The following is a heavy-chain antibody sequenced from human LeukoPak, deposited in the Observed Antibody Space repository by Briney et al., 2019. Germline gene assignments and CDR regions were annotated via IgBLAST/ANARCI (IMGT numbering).Heavy chain of an antibody. Sequence: GGSLRLSCAASGLTVSDNCMTWVRQAPGKGLEWVSVIYAGGSTFYADSVKGRFTISRDNSKNTVYLQMNSLRAEDTAVYYCARDRSYDSSGYPFDFWGQGTLVTVSS. V-gene: IGHV3-66*02. CDR3: ARDRSYDSSGYPFDF. J-gene: IGHJ4*02. CDR2: IYAGGST. CDR1: GLTVSDNC. D-gene: IGHD3-22*01.